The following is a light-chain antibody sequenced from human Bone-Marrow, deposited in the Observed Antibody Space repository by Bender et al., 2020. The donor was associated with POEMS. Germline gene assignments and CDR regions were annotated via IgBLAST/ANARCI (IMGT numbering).Light chain of an antibody. CDR1: SSDVGPYNL. V-gene: IGLV2-14*02. CDR2: EDT. Sequence: QSALTQPASVSGSPGQSITISCTGTSSDVGPYNLVSWYQQHPGKAPKVIIYEDTKRPSGVPDRFSGSRSGTSASLAISGLQSEDEADYYCAVWDDSLNGWVFGGGTKLTVL. CDR3: AVWDDSLNGWV. J-gene: IGLJ3*02.